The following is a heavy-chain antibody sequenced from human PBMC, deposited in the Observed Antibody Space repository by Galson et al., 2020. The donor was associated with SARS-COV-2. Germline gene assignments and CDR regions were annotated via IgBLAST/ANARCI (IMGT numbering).Heavy chain of an antibody. V-gene: IGHV2-70*11. J-gene: IGHJ4*02. Sequence: SGPTLVKPTHTLTLTCNFSGFSLRTSGMCVSWIRQPPGKALEWLARIDWDGDKHYSTSLKTRFTISKDTSKNQLVLIMTNMDPVDTATYYCARTWITRTARRTVDYWGQGTLVTVSS. CDR1: GFSLRTSGMC. CDR2: IDWDGDK. D-gene: IGHD3-10*01. CDR3: ARTWITRTARRTVDY.